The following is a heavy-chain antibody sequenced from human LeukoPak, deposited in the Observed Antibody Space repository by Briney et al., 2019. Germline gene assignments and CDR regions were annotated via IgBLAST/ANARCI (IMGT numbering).Heavy chain of an antibody. Sequence: PSETLSLTCSVSGVSISSGDYYWSWIRQPPGKGLEWIGHIYYSGGAYYSPSLKSRVVISADMSMNQISLRLASVTAADTAVYFCVREKQQLLHFDFWGQGALVTVSS. CDR3: VREKQQLLHFDF. J-gene: IGHJ4*02. V-gene: IGHV4-30-4*01. D-gene: IGHD6-13*01. CDR1: GVSISSGDYY. CDR2: IYYSGGA.